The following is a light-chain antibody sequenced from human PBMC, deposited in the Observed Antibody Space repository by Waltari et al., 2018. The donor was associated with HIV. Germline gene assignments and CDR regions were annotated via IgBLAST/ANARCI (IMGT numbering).Light chain of an antibody. CDR3: SSYVGSSTSWL. J-gene: IGLJ3*02. CDR1: SDDVGYYNY. V-gene: IGLV2-14*03. CDR2: DVT. Sequence: LTQPASVSGSPGQSIVISCTGTSDDVGYYNYVSWYQQHPGKVPKLVIYDVTSRPSGVSNRFSGSKSGNTASLTISGLLADDEADYYCSSYVGSSTSWLFGGGTKLTV.